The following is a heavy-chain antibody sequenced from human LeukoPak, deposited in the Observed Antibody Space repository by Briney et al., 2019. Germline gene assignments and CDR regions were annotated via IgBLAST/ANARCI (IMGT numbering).Heavy chain of an antibody. V-gene: IGHV1-8*02. Sequence: ASVKVSCKASGYTFTSYGINWVRQATGQGLEWMGWMNPNSGNTGYAQKFQGRVTMTRNTSISTAYMELSSLRSEDTAVYYCAQSGYYYDSSGYWRTAFDIWGQGTMVTVSS. CDR1: GYTFTSYG. CDR3: AQSGYYYDSSGYWRTAFDI. D-gene: IGHD3-22*01. CDR2: MNPNSGNT. J-gene: IGHJ3*02.